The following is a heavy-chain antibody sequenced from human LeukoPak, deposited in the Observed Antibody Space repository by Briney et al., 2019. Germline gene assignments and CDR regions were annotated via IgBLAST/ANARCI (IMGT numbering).Heavy chain of an antibody. D-gene: IGHD2-8*01. V-gene: IGHV3-7*01. Sequence: PGGSLRLSCAASGFTFSSYWMSWVRQAPGKGLEWVANIKQDGSEKYYVDSVKARFTISRDNAKNSLYLQMNSLRAEDTAVYYCARDKSCTDGTCYSYFDLWGRGTLVTVSS. CDR2: IKQDGSEK. CDR3: ARDKSCTDGTCYSYFDL. CDR1: GFTFSSYW. J-gene: IGHJ2*01.